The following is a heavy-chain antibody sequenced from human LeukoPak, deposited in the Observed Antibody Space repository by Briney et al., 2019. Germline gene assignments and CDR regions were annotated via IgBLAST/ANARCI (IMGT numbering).Heavy chain of an antibody. CDR2: IRSKAYGGTT. CDR3: TRGLDTAMAYYYYYMDV. CDR1: GFTFGDYA. Sequence: PGRSLRLSCTASGFTFGDYAMSWVRQAPGKGLEWVGFIRSKAYGGTTEYAASVKGRFTISRDDSKSIAYLQMNSLKTEDTAVHYCTRGLDTAMAYYYYYMDVWGRGTTVTVSS. V-gene: IGHV3-49*04. D-gene: IGHD5-18*01. J-gene: IGHJ6*03.